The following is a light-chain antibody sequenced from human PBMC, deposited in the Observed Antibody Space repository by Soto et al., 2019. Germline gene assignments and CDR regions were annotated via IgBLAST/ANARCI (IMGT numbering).Light chain of an antibody. CDR2: SDN. V-gene: IGLV1-44*01. J-gene: IGLJ3*02. CDR3: AAWDDSLSGWV. CDR1: TSNIGTNT. Sequence: QLVLTQPPSASGTPGQRVTISCSGSTSNIGTNTVNWYQQLPGTAPKLLIYSDNQRPSGVPDRFSGSKSDTSASLAISGLQSDDEADYYCAAWDDSLSGWVFGGGTKSPS.